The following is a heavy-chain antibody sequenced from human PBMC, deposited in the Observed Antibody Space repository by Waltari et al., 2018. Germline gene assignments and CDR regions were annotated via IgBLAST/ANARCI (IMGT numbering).Heavy chain of an antibody. D-gene: IGHD6-6*01. CDR3: ARAECSTSSCFFVSGFDP. Sequence: QLHLQESGPELVKPSETLYLTCTVPNVSIRSSAYSCGGIRPPAGKGPEWIGNISYSGSTYYNPSLESRVAISVDTSKNQFFLSLTSVTAADAAIYYCARAECSTSSCFFVSGFDPWGQGIQVTVSS. CDR2: ISYSGST. CDR1: NVSIRSSAYS. V-gene: IGHV4-39*01. J-gene: IGHJ5*02.